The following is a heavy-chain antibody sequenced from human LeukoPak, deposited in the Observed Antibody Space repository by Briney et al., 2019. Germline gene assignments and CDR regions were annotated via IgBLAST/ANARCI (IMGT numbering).Heavy chain of an antibody. V-gene: IGHV4-34*01. Sequence: SETLSLTRSVYGGSFSAYYWTWIRQPPGKGLEWIGEIDHTGSTNYNPSLKSRVTISVDTSKNQFPLKLSSVTAADTAVYYCARARNLHCFDDWGQGTLVTVSS. CDR2: IDHTGST. J-gene: IGHJ4*02. CDR3: ARARNLHCFDD. CDR1: GGSFSAYY.